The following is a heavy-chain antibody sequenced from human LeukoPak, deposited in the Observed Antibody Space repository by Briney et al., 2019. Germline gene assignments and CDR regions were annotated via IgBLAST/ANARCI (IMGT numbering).Heavy chain of an antibody. D-gene: IGHD4-23*01. Sequence: ASVKVSCKASGYSFTSHYMHWVRQVPGQGLEWMGLINPRGTSTIYAEKFQGRIIMTRDMSTTTDYMELSSLKSDDTAVYYCARDNSIHERGWWFDPWGQGTLVTVSS. CDR1: GYSFTSHY. CDR3: ARDNSIHERGWWFDP. CDR2: INPRGTST. J-gene: IGHJ5*02. V-gene: IGHV1-46*01.